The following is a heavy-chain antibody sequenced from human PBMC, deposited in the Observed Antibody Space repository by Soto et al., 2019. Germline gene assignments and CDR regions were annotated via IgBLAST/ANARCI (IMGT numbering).Heavy chain of an antibody. V-gene: IGHV1-69*13. D-gene: IGHD6-13*01. CDR3: AREGAGYSLNWFDT. CDR2: IIPIFGTA. Sequence: SVKVSCKASGGTFSSYAISWVRQAPGQGLEWMGGIIPIFGTANYAQKFQGRVTITADESTSTAYMELSSLRSEDTAVYYCAREGAGYSLNWFDTWGQGTRVTVSS. J-gene: IGHJ5*02. CDR1: GGTFSSYA.